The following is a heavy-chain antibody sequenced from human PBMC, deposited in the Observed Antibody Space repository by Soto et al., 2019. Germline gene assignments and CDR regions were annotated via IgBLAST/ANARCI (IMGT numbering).Heavy chain of an antibody. CDR2: IYWDDDK. J-gene: IGHJ4*02. Sequence: QITLKESGPTLVKPTQTLTLTCTFSGFSLSTTAVGVGWIRQPPGRALEWLALIYWDDDKRYSPSLKSRLTITKDTSKNQVVLTMTNMDPVDTATYYCAHIAYAWVLGGFDYWGQGPLVTVSS. CDR3: AHIAYAWVLGGFDY. D-gene: IGHD3-16*01. V-gene: IGHV2-5*02. CDR1: GFSLSTTAVG.